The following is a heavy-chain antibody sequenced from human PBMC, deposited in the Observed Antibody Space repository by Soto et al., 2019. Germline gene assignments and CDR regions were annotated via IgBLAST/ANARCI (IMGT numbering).Heavy chain of an antibody. CDR3: ARLEYYYGSGSYYLWFDP. CDR1: GGSISSYY. V-gene: IGHV4-59*01. D-gene: IGHD3-10*01. J-gene: IGHJ5*02. Sequence: LSLTCTVSGGSISSYYWSWIRQPPGKGLEWIGYIYYSGSTNYNPSLKSRVTISVDTSKNQFSLKLSSVTAADTAVYYCARLEYYYGSGSYYLWFDPWGQGTLVTVTS. CDR2: IYYSGST.